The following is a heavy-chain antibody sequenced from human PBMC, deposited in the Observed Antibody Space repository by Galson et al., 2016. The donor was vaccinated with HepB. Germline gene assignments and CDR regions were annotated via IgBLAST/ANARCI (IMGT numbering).Heavy chain of an antibody. Sequence: SVKVSCKASGYTFTMFGISWVRQAPGQGLEWMGWISAYNGNTNYAQKVQGRVSMTTDTSTSTDYMELRSLRSDDSAVYYCARQVDTSLGSRFDPWGQGTRVTVSP. CDR2: ISAYNGNT. CDR1: GYTFTMFG. D-gene: IGHD5-18*01. CDR3: ARQVDTSLGSRFDP. V-gene: IGHV1-18*01. J-gene: IGHJ5*02.